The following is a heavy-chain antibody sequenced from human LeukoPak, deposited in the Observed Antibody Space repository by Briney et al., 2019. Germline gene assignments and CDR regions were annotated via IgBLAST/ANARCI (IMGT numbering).Heavy chain of an antibody. D-gene: IGHD6-19*01. CDR2: ISSSSSYI. CDR3: ARDNEAVAGLPSFDC. J-gene: IGHJ4*02. CDR1: GFTFSSYS. V-gene: IGHV3-21*01. Sequence: GGSLRLSCAASGFTFSSYSMNWVRQAPGKGLEWVSSISSSSSYIYYADSVKGRFTISRDNAKNSLYLQMNSLRAEDTAVYYCARDNEAVAGLPSFDCWGQGTLVTVSS.